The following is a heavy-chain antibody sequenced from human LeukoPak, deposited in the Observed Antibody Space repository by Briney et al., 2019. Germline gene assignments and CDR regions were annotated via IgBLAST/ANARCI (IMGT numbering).Heavy chain of an antibody. V-gene: IGHV3-74*01. Sequence: GGSLRLSCAASGFTFSSYWMHWVRQAPGKGLVWVPGINSDGSSTSHAESVKVRFLISSDTADNTMYLQMSSLRAEDTGVYYCARFTDSSGSYWASPKRFFDYWGQGTLVTVSS. CDR2: INSDGSST. CDR3: ARFTDSSGSYWASPKRFFDY. D-gene: IGHD3-22*01. CDR1: GFTFSSYW. J-gene: IGHJ4*02.